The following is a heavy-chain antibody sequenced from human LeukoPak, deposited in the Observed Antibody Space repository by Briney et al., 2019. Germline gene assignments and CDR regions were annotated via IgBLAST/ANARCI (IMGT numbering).Heavy chain of an antibody. Sequence: GGSLRLSCAASAFTFSGYSMNWVPQAPGKGLEWVSSIGSRSAYIYYADSVKGRFTISRDNAKNSLYLQMNSLRAEDTAVYYCARGARDGYNLDYWCQGTLVTVSS. CDR1: AFTFSGYS. J-gene: IGHJ4*02. CDR3: ARGARDGYNLDY. V-gene: IGHV3-21*01. CDR2: IGSRSAYI. D-gene: IGHD5-24*01.